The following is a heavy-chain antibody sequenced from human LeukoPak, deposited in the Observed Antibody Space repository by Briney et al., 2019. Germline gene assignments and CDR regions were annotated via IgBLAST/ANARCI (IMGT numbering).Heavy chain of an antibody. CDR3: ARDSITIFGVPLYWFDP. CDR1: GYTFTSYA. J-gene: IGHJ5*02. CDR2: INAGNGNT. V-gene: IGHV1-3*01. Sequence: ASVKVSCKASGYTFTSYAMHRVRQAPGQRLEWMGWINAGNGNTKYSQKFQGRVAITRDTSASTAYMELSSLRSEDTAVYYCARDSITIFGVPLYWFDPWGQGTLVTVSS. D-gene: IGHD3-3*01.